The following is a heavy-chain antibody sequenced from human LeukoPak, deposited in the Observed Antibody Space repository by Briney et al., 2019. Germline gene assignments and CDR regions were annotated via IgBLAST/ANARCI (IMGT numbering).Heavy chain of an antibody. Sequence: GRFLRLSCAASGFTFSSYAMHWVRQAPGKGLEWVAVISYDGSNKYYADSVKGRFTISRDNSKNTLYLQMNSLRAEDTAVYNCARVNSYDSSGYYPYYNYGMDVWGQGTTVTVSS. CDR2: ISYDGSNK. D-gene: IGHD3-22*01. CDR3: ARVNSYDSSGYYPYYNYGMDV. V-gene: IGHV3-30-3*01. J-gene: IGHJ6*02. CDR1: GFTFSSYA.